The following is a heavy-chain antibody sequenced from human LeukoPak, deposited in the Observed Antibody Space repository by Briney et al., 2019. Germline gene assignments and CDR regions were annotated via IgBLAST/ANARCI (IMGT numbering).Heavy chain of an antibody. CDR1: GYTFSGYY. Sequence: AASVKVSCKASGYTFSGYYIFWVRRAPGQGLEWMGWINPNSGGTNYAPEFQGRLTMTRDTSITTAYMELSTLRSDDTAVYYCARALRSCSGGSCYFIYWGQGTLVTVSS. V-gene: IGHV1-2*02. D-gene: IGHD2-15*01. J-gene: IGHJ4*02. CDR2: INPNSGGT. CDR3: ARALRSCSGGSCYFIY.